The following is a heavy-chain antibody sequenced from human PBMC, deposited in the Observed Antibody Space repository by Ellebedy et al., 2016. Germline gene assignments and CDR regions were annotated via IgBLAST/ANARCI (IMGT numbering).Heavy chain of an antibody. D-gene: IGHD3-3*01. CDR3: AKHIFGVGIPYFDY. CDR1: GFTFSSYA. CDR2: ISGSGGST. V-gene: IGHV3-23*01. J-gene: IGHJ4*02. Sequence: GESLKISCAASGFTFSSYAMSWVRQAPGKGLEWVSAISGSGGSTYYADSVKGRFTISRDNSKNTLYLQMNSLRAEDTAVYYCAKHIFGVGIPYFDYWGQGTLVTVSS.